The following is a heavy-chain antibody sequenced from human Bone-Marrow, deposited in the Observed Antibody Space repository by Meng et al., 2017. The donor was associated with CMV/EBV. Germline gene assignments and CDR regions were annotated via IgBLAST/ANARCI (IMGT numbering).Heavy chain of an antibody. D-gene: IGHD4-11*01. CDR2: INPSGGST. V-gene: IGHV1-46*01. CDR3: TRAPTGTDNWFDP. J-gene: IGHJ5*02. CDR1: GYTFTSYY. Sequence: ASVKVSCKASGYTFTSYYMHWVRQAPGQGLEWMGIINPSGGSTSYAQKFQGRVTMTRDTSTSTAYMELSRLRSDDTAVYYCTRAPTGTDNWFDPWGQGTLVTVSS.